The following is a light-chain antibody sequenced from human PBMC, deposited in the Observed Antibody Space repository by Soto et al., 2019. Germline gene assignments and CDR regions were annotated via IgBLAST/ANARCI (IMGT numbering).Light chain of an antibody. J-gene: IGKJ5*01. V-gene: IGKV3-15*01. CDR1: QSFRGL. CDR3: QQYYSAPIT. CDR2: WAS. Sequence: ELVMTQSPATLSVSPGERATLSCRASQSFRGLLAWYQQKPGQPPKLLIYWASTRESGVPDRISGSGSGTDFTLTISSLQAEDVAVYYCQQYYSAPITFGQGTRLEI.